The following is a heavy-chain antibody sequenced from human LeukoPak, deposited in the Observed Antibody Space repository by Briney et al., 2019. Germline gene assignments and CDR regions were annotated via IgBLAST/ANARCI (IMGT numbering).Heavy chain of an antibody. J-gene: IGHJ1*01. CDR2: ITASGDGI. Sequence: GGSLRLSCAPSEFTFNNYGFDWVRQAPGKGREWVSGITASGDGIFYAESVKGRSTLSRDSSKKTVNLEMTRLMADDTAVYYRAPLCVDPVIVNSDGELWGQGTLVTVSS. CDR1: EFTFNNYG. D-gene: IGHD3-16*02. V-gene: IGHV3-23*01. CDR3: APLCVDPVIVNSDGEL.